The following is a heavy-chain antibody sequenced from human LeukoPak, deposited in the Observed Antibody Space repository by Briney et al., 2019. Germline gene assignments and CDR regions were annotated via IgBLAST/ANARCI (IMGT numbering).Heavy chain of an antibody. V-gene: IGHV1-69*13. J-gene: IGHJ6*03. Sequence: GASVKVSCKASGGTFSSYAISWVRQAPGQGLEWMGGIIPIFGTANYAQKFQGRVTITADESTSTAYMELSSLRSEDTAVYYCARVGRGVVPAADYYYYYMDVWGKGTTVTVSS. CDR1: GGTFSSYA. CDR3: ARVGRGVVPAADYYYYYMDV. D-gene: IGHD2-2*01. CDR2: IIPIFGTA.